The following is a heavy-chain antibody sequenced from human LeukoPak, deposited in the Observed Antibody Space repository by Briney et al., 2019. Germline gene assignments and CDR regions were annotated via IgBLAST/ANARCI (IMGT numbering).Heavy chain of an antibody. CDR2: INPSGGST. V-gene: IGHV1-46*01. CDR1: GYTFTNHY. Sequence: ASVKVSCKPSGYTFTNHYMHWVRQAPGHRLEWMGIINPSGGSTSYAQKFQGRVTMTRDMSTSTDYMELSSLRSEDTAVYYCARDNSVEDTAWWFDPWGQGTLVTVSS. D-gene: IGHD4-23*01. CDR3: ARDNSVEDTAWWFDP. J-gene: IGHJ5*02.